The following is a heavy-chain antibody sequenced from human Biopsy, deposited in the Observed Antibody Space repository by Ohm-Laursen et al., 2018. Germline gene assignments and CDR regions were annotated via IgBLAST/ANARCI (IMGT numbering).Heavy chain of an antibody. V-gene: IGHV4-59*01. Sequence: ETLSLTCAVSGVSITAYYWSWIRQPPGKGLEWIGHISYTGYTSYNASLKSRVTISVDTSRNHFSLRLSSLTAADTAVYYCARGSNDFGGLYFPRWGQGTLLTVSS. CDR2: ISYTGYT. CDR1: GVSITAYY. D-gene: IGHD4-23*01. CDR3: ARGSNDFGGLYFPR. J-gene: IGHJ4*02.